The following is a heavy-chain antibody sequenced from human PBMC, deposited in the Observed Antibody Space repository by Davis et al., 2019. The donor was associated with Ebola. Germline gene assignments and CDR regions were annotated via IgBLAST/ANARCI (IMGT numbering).Heavy chain of an antibody. CDR3: ARDDSGWQFDY. Sequence: GGSLRLSCAASGFTFSSYGMSWVRQAPGKGLEWVSGISGSGGRTYYADSVKGRFTISRDNSKNTLYLQMDSLRAEDTAVYYCARDDSGWQFDYWGQGTLVTVSS. V-gene: IGHV3-23*01. D-gene: IGHD6-19*01. CDR2: ISGSGGRT. J-gene: IGHJ4*02. CDR1: GFTFSSYG.